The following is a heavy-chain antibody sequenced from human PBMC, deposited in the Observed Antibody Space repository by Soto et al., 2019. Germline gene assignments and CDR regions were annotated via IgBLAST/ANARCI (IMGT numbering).Heavy chain of an antibody. CDR1: GGTFSSYA. CDR3: AGEGSGQYQLQNYYYYYGMDV. CDR2: SIPIFGTA. V-gene: IGHV1-69*06. J-gene: IGHJ6*02. Sequence: QVQLVQSGAEVKKPGSSVKVSCKASGGTFSSYAITWVRQAPGQGLEWMGGSIPIFGTANDAQKFQGRVTITANKSTSTAYMELSSLRSEDTAVYYCAGEGSGQYQLQNYYYYYGMDVWGQGTTVTVSS. D-gene: IGHD2-2*01.